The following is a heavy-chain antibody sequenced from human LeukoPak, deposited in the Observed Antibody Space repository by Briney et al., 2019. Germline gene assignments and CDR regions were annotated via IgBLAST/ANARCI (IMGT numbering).Heavy chain of an antibody. CDR1: GFTFSSYS. J-gene: IGHJ4*02. V-gene: IGHV3-21*01. CDR3: ARGGPTVTTPIDY. CDR2: ISSSSSYI. D-gene: IGHD4-17*01. Sequence: GGSLRLSCAASGFTFSSYSMNWVRQAPGKGLEWVSSISSSSSYIYYADSVKGRFTISRDNAKNSLYLQMNSLRAEDTAVYYCARGGPTVTTPIDYWGQGTLVTVSS.